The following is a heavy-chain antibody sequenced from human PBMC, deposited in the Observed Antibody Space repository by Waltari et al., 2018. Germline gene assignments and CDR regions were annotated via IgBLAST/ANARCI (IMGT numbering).Heavy chain of an antibody. CDR3: AREGQLVRFDY. CDR2: IYYSGST. Sequence: QVQLQESGPGLVKPSQTLSLTCTVSGDSIRRGGYYWSWIRQHPGKGLEWIGYIYYSGSTYYNPSLKSRVTISVDTSKNQFSLKLSSVTAADTAVYYCAREGQLVRFDYWGQGTLVTVSS. CDR1: GDSIRRGGYY. D-gene: IGHD6-13*01. J-gene: IGHJ4*02. V-gene: IGHV4-31*03.